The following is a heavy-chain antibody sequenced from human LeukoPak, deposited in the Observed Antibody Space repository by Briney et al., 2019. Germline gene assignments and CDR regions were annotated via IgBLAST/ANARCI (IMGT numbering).Heavy chain of an antibody. Sequence: PGGSLRLSCAASGFTFSSYAMNWVRQAPGKGLEWVSYISDGGSTIYCADSVKGRFTISRDNAKNSLYLQMNSLRAEDTALYYCARALHFDLWGRGTLVTVSS. CDR1: GFTFSSYA. CDR3: ARALHFDL. D-gene: IGHD1-26*01. CDR2: ISDGGSTI. V-gene: IGHV3-48*03. J-gene: IGHJ2*01.